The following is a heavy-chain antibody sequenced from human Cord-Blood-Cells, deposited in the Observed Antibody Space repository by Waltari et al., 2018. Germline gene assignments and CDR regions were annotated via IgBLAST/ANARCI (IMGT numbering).Heavy chain of an antibody. CDR2: INPNSGGT. D-gene: IGHD2-21*01. Sequence: QVQLVQSGAEVKKPGASVKVSCKASGYTFTGDYMHWVRQAPGQGLEWMGWINPNSGGTNYATKFQGWVTMTRDTSISTACMELSRLRSDDTAVYYCARGSEVGIYYFDYWGQGT. J-gene: IGHJ4*02. V-gene: IGHV1-2*04. CDR3: ARGSEVGIYYFDY. CDR1: GYTFTGDY.